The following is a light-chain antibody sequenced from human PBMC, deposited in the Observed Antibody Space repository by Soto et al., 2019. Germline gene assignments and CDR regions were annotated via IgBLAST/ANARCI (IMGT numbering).Light chain of an antibody. CDR2: KDT. CDR3: QSADSSGTFV. J-gene: IGLJ1*01. V-gene: IGLV3-25*02. Sequence: SYELTQPPSVSVSPGQTARITCYGDALPKQYAYWYQQKAGQAPVVGIYKDTERPSGIPERFSGSSSGTTVTLTISGVQAEDEADYYCQSADSSGTFVFGTGTKVTVL. CDR1: ALPKQY.